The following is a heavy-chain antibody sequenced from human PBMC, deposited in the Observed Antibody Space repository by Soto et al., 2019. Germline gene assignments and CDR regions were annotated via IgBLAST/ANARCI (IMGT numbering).Heavy chain of an antibody. D-gene: IGHD6-19*01. Sequence: GGSLRLSCAASGFTFSISAMHWVRQAPGKGLEWVAVISYDGSNKYYADSVKGRFTISRDNSKNTLYLQMNSLRAEDTAVYYCARDSIAVAGRYYYYGMDVWGQGTTVTVSS. V-gene: IGHV3-30-3*01. CDR1: GFTFSISA. J-gene: IGHJ6*02. CDR2: ISYDGSNK. CDR3: ARDSIAVAGRYYYYGMDV.